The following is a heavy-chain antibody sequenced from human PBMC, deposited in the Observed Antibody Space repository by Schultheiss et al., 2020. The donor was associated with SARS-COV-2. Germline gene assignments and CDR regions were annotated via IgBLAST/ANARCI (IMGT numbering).Heavy chain of an antibody. D-gene: IGHD6-6*01. CDR1: GGTFSSYA. CDR2: IIPILGIA. V-gene: IGHV1-69*04. J-gene: IGHJ4*02. CDR3: AKEIAARPNYFDY. Sequence: SVKVSCKASGGTFSSYAISWVRQAPGQGLEWMGRIIPILGIANYAQKFQGRVTITADKSTSTAYMELSSLRSEDTAVYYCAKEIAARPNYFDYWGQGTLVTVS.